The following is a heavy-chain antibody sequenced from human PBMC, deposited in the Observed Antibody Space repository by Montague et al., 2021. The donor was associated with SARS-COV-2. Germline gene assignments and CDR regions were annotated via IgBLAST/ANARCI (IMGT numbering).Heavy chain of an antibody. CDR3: AREKVGTIFGVVNIPDNGVDP. D-gene: IGHD3-3*01. Sequence: TLSLTCTVSGGSISSGCYYWSWNPQPDGQGLEWIGRNYTSGSTNSTPSLKSRVTISVYTSKNQLSLKLSSVTAADTAVYYCAREKVGTIFGVVNIPDNGVDPWGQGTLVTVSS. CDR2: NYTSGST. J-gene: IGHJ5*02. CDR1: GGSISSGCYY. V-gene: IGHV4-61*02.